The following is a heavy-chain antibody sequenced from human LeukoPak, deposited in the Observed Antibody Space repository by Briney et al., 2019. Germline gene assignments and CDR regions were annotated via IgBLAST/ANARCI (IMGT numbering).Heavy chain of an antibody. D-gene: IGHD3-9*01. CDR3: ARVPPYYDILTGYYTLRGMDV. Sequence: ASVKVSCKTSGYTLTTYGISWVRQAPGQGLEWMGWISAYNGDTNYAQNLQGRVTLTTDTSMSIAYMELRSLRSDDTAVYYCARVPPYYDILTGYYTLRGMDVWGKGTTVTVSS. CDR1: GYTLTTYG. V-gene: IGHV1-18*01. J-gene: IGHJ6*04. CDR2: ISAYNGDT.